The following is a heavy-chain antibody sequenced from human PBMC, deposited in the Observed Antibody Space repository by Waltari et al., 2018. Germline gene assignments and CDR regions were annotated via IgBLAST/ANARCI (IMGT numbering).Heavy chain of an antibody. J-gene: IGHJ2*01. Sequence: QLQLQESGPGLVKPSETLSLTCTVSGGSISSISYYLGWIRQPPGKGLEWIGSIYYSGSTYYNPSLKSRFTIPADTSKNQFSLKLSVVTAADTAVYYCARHPAMTIMLWYFDLWGRGTLVTVSS. CDR1: GGSISSISYY. CDR3: ARHPAMTIMLWYFDL. D-gene: IGHD2-8*01. CDR2: IYYSGST. V-gene: IGHV4-39*01.